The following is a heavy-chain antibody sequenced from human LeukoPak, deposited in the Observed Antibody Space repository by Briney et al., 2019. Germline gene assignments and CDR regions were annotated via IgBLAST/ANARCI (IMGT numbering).Heavy chain of an antibody. Sequence: GGSLRLSCAASGFTFSSYEMNWVRQAPGKGLEWVSYISSSGSTIYYADSVKGRFTISRDNAKNSLYLQMNSLRAEDTAVYYCARETPLYYDILTGYDAFDIWGQGTMVTVSS. V-gene: IGHV3-48*03. J-gene: IGHJ3*02. CDR1: GFTFSSYE. CDR2: ISSSGSTI. D-gene: IGHD3-9*01. CDR3: ARETPLYYDILTGYDAFDI.